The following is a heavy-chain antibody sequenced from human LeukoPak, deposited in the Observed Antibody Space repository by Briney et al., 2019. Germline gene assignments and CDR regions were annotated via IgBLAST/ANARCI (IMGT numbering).Heavy chain of an antibody. J-gene: IGHJ6*03. CDR3: AKPYWAGTTTRGYSYYVDV. V-gene: IGHV4-39*01. Sequence: SETLSLTCTVSGGSISSSSYDWGWIRQPPGKGLEWIGSIHYSGSTYYNPSLKSRVTISLDTSKNQLSLNLSSVTAADTAVYYCAKPYWAGTTTRGYSYYVDVWGKGATVTVSS. CDR1: GGSISSSSYD. CDR2: IHYSGST. D-gene: IGHD1-1*01.